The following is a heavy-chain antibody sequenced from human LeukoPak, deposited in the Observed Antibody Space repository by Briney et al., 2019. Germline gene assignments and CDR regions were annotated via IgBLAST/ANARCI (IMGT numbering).Heavy chain of an antibody. CDR1: GFTFSGYW. CDR2: INIDGATT. Sequence: TGGSLRLSCAASGFTFSGYWMHWVRQAPGKGLEWVSRINIDGATTNYADSVKGRFTISRDNAKNTLHLQMNSLRANDTAVYYCVRGAVGTGVWFDPWGQGTLVTVSS. J-gene: IGHJ5*02. CDR3: VRGAVGTGVWFDP. V-gene: IGHV3-74*01. D-gene: IGHD1-26*01.